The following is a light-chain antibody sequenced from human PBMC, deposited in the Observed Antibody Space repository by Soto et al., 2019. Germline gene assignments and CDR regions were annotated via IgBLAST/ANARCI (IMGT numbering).Light chain of an antibody. CDR1: QRVLYSSNNKNY. J-gene: IGKJ5*01. V-gene: IGKV4-1*01. Sequence: DIVVTQSPDSIAVSLGERATINCKSTQRVLYSSNNKNYLAWYQQKPGQPPKLLIYWASTRESGVPDRFRGSGSGTDFTLTITSLQAEDVAVYYCQQRNMWPPITCGQGTRLEIK. CDR2: WAS. CDR3: QQRNMWPPIT.